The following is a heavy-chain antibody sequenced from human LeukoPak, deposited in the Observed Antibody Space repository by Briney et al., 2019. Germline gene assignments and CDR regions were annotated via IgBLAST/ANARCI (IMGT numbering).Heavy chain of an antibody. CDR2: ISSSSSTI. J-gene: IGHJ4*02. Sequence: GGSLRLSCAAPGFTFSSYSMNWVRQAPGKGLEWVSYISSSSSTIYYADSVKGRFTISRDNAKNSLYLQMNSLRAEDTAVYYCARDLEYYDFWSGYLYFDYWGQGTLVTVSS. V-gene: IGHV3-48*01. CDR3: ARDLEYYDFWSGYLYFDY. CDR1: GFTFSSYS. D-gene: IGHD3-3*01.